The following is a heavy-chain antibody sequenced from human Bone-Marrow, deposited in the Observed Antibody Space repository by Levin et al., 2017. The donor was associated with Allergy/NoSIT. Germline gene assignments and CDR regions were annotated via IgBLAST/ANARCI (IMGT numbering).Heavy chain of an antibody. CDR2: ISPDGSIT. D-gene: IGHD1-1*01. J-gene: IGHJ5*02. V-gene: IGHV3-74*01. CDR1: GFTFRTYW. CDR3: ARENWNS. Sequence: ETLSLTCAASGFTFRTYWMHWVRQAPGKGLVWVSRISPDGSITTYADSVKGRFTISRDNAKKTLFLQMNSLRAEDTAIYFCARENWNSWGQGTLVTVSS.